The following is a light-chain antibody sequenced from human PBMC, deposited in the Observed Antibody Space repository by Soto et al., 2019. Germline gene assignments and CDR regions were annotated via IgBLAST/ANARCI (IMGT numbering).Light chain of an antibody. J-gene: IGKJ1*01. Sequence: DIHMTQSPSTLSASVGDRVTITCRASQSISSWLAWYQQKPGKAPKLLIYKASTLQSGVPSRFSGSGSGTEFTLAISSLPPDDSATYYCQQYNDTWTFGQGTQVDIK. V-gene: IGKV1-5*03. CDR3: QQYNDTWT. CDR1: QSISSW. CDR2: KAS.